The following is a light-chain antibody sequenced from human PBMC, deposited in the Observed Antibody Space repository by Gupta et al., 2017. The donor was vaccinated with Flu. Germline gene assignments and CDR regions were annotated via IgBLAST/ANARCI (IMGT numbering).Light chain of an antibody. CDR2: LNSDGSH. V-gene: IGLV4-69*01. CDR1: SGHSSYA. CDR3: QTWGTGIRV. Sequence: VKLTCTLSSGHSSYAIAWHQQQPERGPRYLMKLNSDGSHSKGDGIPDRFSGSSSGAERYLTISSLQSEDEADYYCQTWGTGIRVFGGGTKLTVL. J-gene: IGLJ2*01.